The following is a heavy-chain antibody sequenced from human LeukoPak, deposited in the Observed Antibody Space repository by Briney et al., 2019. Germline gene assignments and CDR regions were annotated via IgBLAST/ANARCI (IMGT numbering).Heavy chain of an antibody. CDR1: GFTFSNYG. CDR3: AKDLGTYYYGSGFDY. Sequence: GGSLRLSCAASGFTFSNYGMHWVRQAPGKGLEWVAVISYDGSNKYYADSVKGRFTISRDNSKNTLYLQMNSLRAEDTAVYYCAKDLGTYYYGSGFDYWGQGTLVTVSS. CDR2: ISYDGSNK. V-gene: IGHV3-30*18. J-gene: IGHJ4*02. D-gene: IGHD3-10*01.